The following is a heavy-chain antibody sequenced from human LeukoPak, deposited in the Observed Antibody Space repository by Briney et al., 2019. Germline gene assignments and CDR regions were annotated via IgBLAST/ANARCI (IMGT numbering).Heavy chain of an antibody. V-gene: IGHV3-21*01. CDR1: GFTFSSYS. D-gene: IGHD3-16*01. CDR3: ARDSYDYVWGFCPFDP. CDR2: ISSSSSYI. J-gene: IGHJ5*02. Sequence: GGSLRLSCAASGFTFSSYSMNWVRQAPGKGLEWVSSISSSSSYIYYADSVKGRFTISRDNAKNSLYLQMNSLRAEDTAVYYCARDSYDYVWGFCPFDPWGQGTLVTVSS.